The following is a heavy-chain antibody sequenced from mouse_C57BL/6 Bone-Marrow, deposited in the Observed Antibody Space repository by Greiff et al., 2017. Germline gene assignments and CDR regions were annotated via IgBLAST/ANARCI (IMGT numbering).Heavy chain of an antibody. CDR2: INPYNGDT. CDR1: GYSFTGYF. V-gene: IGHV1-20*01. Sequence: EVQLQQSGPELVKPGDSVKISCKASGYSFTGYFMNWVMQSHGKSLEWIGRINPYNGDTFYNQKFKGKATLTVDKSSSTAHMELRSLTSEDSAVYYGARFHYDYDGGYCDDWGQGTTLTVSS. D-gene: IGHD2-4*01. J-gene: IGHJ2*01. CDR3: ARFHYDYDGGYCDD.